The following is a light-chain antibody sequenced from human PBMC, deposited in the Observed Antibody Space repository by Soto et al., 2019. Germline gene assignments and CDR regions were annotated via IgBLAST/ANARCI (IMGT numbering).Light chain of an antibody. J-gene: IGKJ5*01. CDR2: DAS. Sequence: EIVLTQSPATLSLSPGERATLSCRASQSVSSYLAWYQQKPGQAPRLLIYDASNRATGIPARFSGSGSGTDFTLTINSLEPEDFAVYYCQQRSDWPITFGQGTRLDIK. CDR3: QQRSDWPIT. CDR1: QSVSSY. V-gene: IGKV3-11*01.